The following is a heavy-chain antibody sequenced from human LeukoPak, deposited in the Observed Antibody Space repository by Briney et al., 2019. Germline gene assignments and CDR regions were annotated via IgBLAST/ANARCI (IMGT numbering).Heavy chain of an antibody. Sequence: GGSLRLSCAASGFTFSDYYMGWIRQAPGKGLEWVSSISSSSSYIYYADSVKGRFTISRDNAKNSLYLQMNSLRAEDTAVYYCARDRLSSSAKIDYWGQGTLVTVSS. V-gene: IGHV3-11*06. CDR2: ISSSSSYI. CDR1: GFTFSDYY. J-gene: IGHJ4*02. CDR3: ARDRLSSSAKIDY. D-gene: IGHD6-6*01.